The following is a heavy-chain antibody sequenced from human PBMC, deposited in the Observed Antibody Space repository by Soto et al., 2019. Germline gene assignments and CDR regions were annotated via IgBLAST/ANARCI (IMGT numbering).Heavy chain of an antibody. J-gene: IGHJ6*03. D-gene: IGHD1-7*01. CDR1: GDSVCSNSAA. Sequence: SQPLSLTCVISGDSVCSNSAAWNWIRQSPSRGLEWLGRTYYRSRWYNDYAVSVRSRITVNADTSKNQFSLHLNSVTPEDTAVYYCAGTSSLQLYYMDVWDKGTTVTVSS. CDR3: AGTSSLQLYYMDV. V-gene: IGHV6-1*01. CDR2: TYYRSRWYN.